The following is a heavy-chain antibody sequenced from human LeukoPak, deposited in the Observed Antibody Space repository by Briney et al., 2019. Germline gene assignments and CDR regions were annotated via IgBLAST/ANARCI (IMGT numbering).Heavy chain of an antibody. Sequence: SETLSLTCTVSGGSISSGGYYWSWIRQHPGKGLEWIGYIYYSGSTYYNPSLKSRVTISVDTSKNQFSLKLSSVTAADTAVYYCARGPREIRYSYGSLFDYWGQGTLVTVSS. CDR2: IYYSGST. V-gene: IGHV4-31*03. J-gene: IGHJ4*02. CDR3: ARGPREIRYSYGSLFDY. CDR1: GGSISSGGYY. D-gene: IGHD5-18*01.